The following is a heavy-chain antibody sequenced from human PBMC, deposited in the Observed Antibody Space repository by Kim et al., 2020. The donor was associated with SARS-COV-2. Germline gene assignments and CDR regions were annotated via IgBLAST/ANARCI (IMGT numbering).Heavy chain of an antibody. Sequence: GGSLRLSCAASGFTVSSNYMSWVRQAPGKGLEWVSVIYSGGSTYYADSVKGRFTISRDNSKNTLYLQMNSLRAEDTAVYYCARDAPVTTSEAAGSVFIDYWGQGTLVTVSS. CDR2: IYSGGST. V-gene: IGHV3-66*01. J-gene: IGHJ4*02. D-gene: IGHD4-17*01. CDR3: ARDAPVTTSEAAGSVFIDY. CDR1: GFTVSSNY.